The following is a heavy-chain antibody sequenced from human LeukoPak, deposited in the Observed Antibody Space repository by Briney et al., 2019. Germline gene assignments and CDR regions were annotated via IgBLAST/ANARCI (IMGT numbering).Heavy chain of an antibody. CDR1: GYTFTRYY. V-gene: IGHV1-46*01. CDR2: INPSGGST. D-gene: IGHD3-9*01. J-gene: IGHJ6*02. CDR3: ARNYDILTGSTYYYYAMDV. Sequence: GASVKVSCKASGYTFTRYYIHWVRQAPGQGLEWMGIINPSGGSTNYAQKFQGRVTMTRDTSTSTVYMELSSPRSEDTAVYYCARNYDILTGSTYYYYAMDVWGQGTTVTVSS.